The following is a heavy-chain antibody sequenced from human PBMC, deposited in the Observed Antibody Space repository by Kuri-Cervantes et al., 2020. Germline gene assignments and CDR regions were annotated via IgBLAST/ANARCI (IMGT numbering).Heavy chain of an antibody. J-gene: IGHJ6*02. CDR1: GYTFTSYY. D-gene: IGHD3-10*01. CDR2: INPSGGST. V-gene: IGHV1-46*01. CDR3: ARGYYGSGSYSIFYYYGMDV. Sequence: ASVKVFCKASGYTFTSYYMHWVRQAPGQGLEWMGIINPSGGSTSYAQKFQGRVTMTRDTSISTAYMELSRLRSDDTAVYYCARGYYGSGSYSIFYYYGMDVWGQGTTVTVSS.